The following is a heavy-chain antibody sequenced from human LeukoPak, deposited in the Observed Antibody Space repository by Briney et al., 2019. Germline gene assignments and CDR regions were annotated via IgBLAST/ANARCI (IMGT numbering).Heavy chain of an antibody. D-gene: IGHD2-8*01. CDR2: ISGSGGST. Sequence: GGSLRLSCAASGFTFSSYAMSWVRQAPGKGLEWVSAISGSGGSTYYADSVKGRFTISRDNSKNTLYLQMNSLRAEDTAVYYCARIADCTNGVCYPDYYYYYGMDVWGQGTTITVTS. J-gene: IGHJ6*02. CDR1: GFTFSSYA. CDR3: ARIADCTNGVCYPDYYYYYGMDV. V-gene: IGHV3-23*01.